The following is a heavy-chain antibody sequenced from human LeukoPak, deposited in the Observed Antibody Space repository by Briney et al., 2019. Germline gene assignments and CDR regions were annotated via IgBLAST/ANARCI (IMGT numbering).Heavy chain of an antibody. CDR1: GYTFTSYY. CDR2: INPSGGSA. V-gene: IGHV1-46*01. D-gene: IGHD2-15*01. CDR3: ARDMVVVAATRFNRFDP. Sequence: ASVKVSCKASGYTFTSYYMHWVRQAPGQGLEWMGIINPSGGSASYAQKFQGRVTMTRDTSTSTVYMELSSLRSEDTAVYYCARDMVVVAATRFNRFDPWGQGTLVTVSS. J-gene: IGHJ5*02.